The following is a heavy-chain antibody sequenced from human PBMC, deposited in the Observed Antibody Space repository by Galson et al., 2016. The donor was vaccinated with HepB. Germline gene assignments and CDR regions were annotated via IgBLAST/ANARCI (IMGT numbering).Heavy chain of an antibody. Sequence: SLRLSCAMSGLTFSKYAMQWVRQAPGKGLEWVADISFDGGKQHYADSVKGRFSISRDTSRVYLQMSSLTPADTGLYYCARDYSYSSNWPGYWGQGTLVIVSS. CDR3: ARDYSYSSNWPGY. CDR1: GLTFSKYA. J-gene: IGHJ4*02. D-gene: IGHD7-27*01. CDR2: ISFDGGKQ. V-gene: IGHV3-30*04.